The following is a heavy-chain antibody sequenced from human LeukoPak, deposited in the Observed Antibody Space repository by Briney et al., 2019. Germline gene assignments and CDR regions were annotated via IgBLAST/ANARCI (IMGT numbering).Heavy chain of an antibody. CDR2: IYYSGST. J-gene: IGHJ3*02. Sequence: PSQTLSLTCTVSGGSISSGDYYWSWIRQPPGKGLEWIGYIYYSGSTYYNPSLKSRVTISVDTSKNQFSLELSSVTAADTAVYYCASFTVTTVLGAFDIWGQGTMVTVSS. CDR3: ASFTVTTVLGAFDI. CDR1: GGSISSGDYY. D-gene: IGHD4-17*01. V-gene: IGHV4-30-4*01.